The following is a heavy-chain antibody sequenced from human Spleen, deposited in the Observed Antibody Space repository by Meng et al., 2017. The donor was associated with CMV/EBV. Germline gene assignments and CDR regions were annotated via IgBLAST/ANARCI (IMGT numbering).Heavy chain of an antibody. V-gene: IGHV4-30-4*08. J-gene: IGHJ2*01. CDR3: ARVGWRQWSFDL. CDR2: IYYSGST. D-gene: IGHD5-18*01. CDR1: GGSISSGDYY. Sequence: QVHLRGSGPVLVKPSQPLSLTGTVSGGSISSGDYYWSWIRQPPGKGLEWIGYIYYSGSTYYNPSLKSRVTISVDPSNHQFSLKLSSVTAADTAVYYCARVGWRQWSFDLWGRGTLVTVSS.